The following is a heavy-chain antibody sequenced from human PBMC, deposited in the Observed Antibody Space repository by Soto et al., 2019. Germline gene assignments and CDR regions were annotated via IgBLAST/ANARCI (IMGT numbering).Heavy chain of an antibody. J-gene: IGHJ1*01. V-gene: IGHV1-69*06. CDR2: IIPLFDSA. CDR3: AASTFQSGVTGYFHLGF. CDR1: GETISNYA. Sequence: SLNLYCKTSGETISNYAISWGRQETGQGLEWMGGIIPLFDSASYAQRSHDRVTITADKFTSTAYMELRSLTSEDTAIYYCAASTFQSGVTGYFHLGFWGQGTLVTVSS. D-gene: IGHD3-9*01.